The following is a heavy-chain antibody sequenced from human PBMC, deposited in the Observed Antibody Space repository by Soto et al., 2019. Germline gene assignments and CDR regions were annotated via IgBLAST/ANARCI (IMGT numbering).Heavy chain of an antibody. Sequence: GASVKVSFKASGYSFTSYYMHWVRQAPGQGLEWMGIINPSGGSTSYAQKFQGRVTMTRDTSTSTVYMELSSLRSEDTAVYYCAREYSGYDDRSYYMDVWGKGTTVTVSS. CDR2: INPSGGST. CDR1: GYSFTSYY. CDR3: AREYSGYDDRSYYMDV. D-gene: IGHD5-12*01. V-gene: IGHV1-46*03. J-gene: IGHJ6*03.